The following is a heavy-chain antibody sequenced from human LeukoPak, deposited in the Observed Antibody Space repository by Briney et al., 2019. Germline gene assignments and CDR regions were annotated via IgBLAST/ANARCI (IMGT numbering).Heavy chain of an antibody. CDR3: ARGPKHVVVVAARANWFDP. CDR1: GYTFTSYG. Sequence: ASVKVSCKASGYTFTSYGISWVRQAPGQGLEWMGWMNPNSGNTGYAQKFQGRVTMTRNTSISTAYMELSSLRSEDTAVYYCARGPKHVVVVAARANWFDPWGQGTLVTVSS. D-gene: IGHD2-15*01. CDR2: MNPNSGNT. J-gene: IGHJ5*02. V-gene: IGHV1-8*02.